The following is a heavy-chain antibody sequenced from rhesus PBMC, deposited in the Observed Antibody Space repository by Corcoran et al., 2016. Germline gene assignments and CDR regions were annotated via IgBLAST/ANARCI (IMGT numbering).Heavy chain of an antibody. J-gene: IGHJ3*01. V-gene: IGHV4-169*02. D-gene: IGHD2-21*01. CDR1: GGSISSSS. Sequence: QLQLQESGPGLVKPSETLSVTCAVSGGSISSSSWSWLRKAPGKGLEWIGDIYGSGSSNNYKPALKSLVTLSVDTSKNQLSRKLSSVTTADTAVYYCARDCTGSGGRDAFDCWGQGLRVTVSS. CDR3: ARDCTGSGGRDAFDC. CDR2: IYGSGSSN.